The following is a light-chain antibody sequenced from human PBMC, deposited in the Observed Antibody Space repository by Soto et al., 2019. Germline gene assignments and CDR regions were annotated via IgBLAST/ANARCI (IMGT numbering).Light chain of an antibody. V-gene: IGKV3-20*01. CDR3: HQYARSPRT. CDR2: GAS. Sequence: EILLTQSPGTLSLSPGERATLSCRASQSVTNSYLAWYQQKLGQAPRLLIYGASSRATGIPDRFSGSGSGTDFTLTISRLEPEDCAVYYCHQYARSPRTFGQGTKVEIK. CDR1: QSVTNSY. J-gene: IGKJ1*01.